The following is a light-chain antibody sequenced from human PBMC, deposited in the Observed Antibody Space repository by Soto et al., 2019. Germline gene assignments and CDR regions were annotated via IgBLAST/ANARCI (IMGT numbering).Light chain of an antibody. J-gene: IGKJ3*01. CDR2: AAS. CDR1: QSIGIY. Sequence: DIQVTQSPSSLSASVGDRVTLTCRASQSIGIYLNWYQQRPGKAPNLLIYAASGLQSGVPSRFSGGGSGTDFTLTITNLQPEDFATYYCQQTYSTPFTFGPGTKVDIK. V-gene: IGKV1-39*01. CDR3: QQTYSTPFT.